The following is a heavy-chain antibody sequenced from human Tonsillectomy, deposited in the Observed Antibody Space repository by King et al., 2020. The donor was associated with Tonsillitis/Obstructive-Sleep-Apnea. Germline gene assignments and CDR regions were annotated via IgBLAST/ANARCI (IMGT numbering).Heavy chain of an antibody. Sequence: VQLVESGGVGVQPGGSLRLSCAASGFTFSSYWMSWGRPAPGKVLEWVVNIKQDVSVKYNVDAVKGRFTMSRDNAKNLPYLQMNSLRAEDTAVYYCARLSYFFDSWGRGTLVTVSS. CDR2: IKQDVSVK. CDR1: GFTFSSYW. CDR3: ARLSYFFDS. J-gene: IGHJ4*02. V-gene: IGHV3-7*04.